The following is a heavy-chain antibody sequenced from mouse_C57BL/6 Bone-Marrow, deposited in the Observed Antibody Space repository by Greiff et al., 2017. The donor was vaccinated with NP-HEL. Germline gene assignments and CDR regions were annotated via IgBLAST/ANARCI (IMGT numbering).Heavy chain of an antibody. CDR3: TTNPLYYYGSSSYAMDY. Sequence: EVKLMESGEGLVKPGGSLKLSCAASGFTFSSYAMSWVRQTPEKRLEWVAYISSGGDYIYYADTVKGRFTISRDNARNTLYLQMSSLKSEDTAMYYCTTNPLYYYGSSSYAMDYWGQGTSVTVSS. V-gene: IGHV5-9-1*02. CDR1: GFTFSSYA. CDR2: ISSGGDYI. D-gene: IGHD1-1*01. J-gene: IGHJ4*01.